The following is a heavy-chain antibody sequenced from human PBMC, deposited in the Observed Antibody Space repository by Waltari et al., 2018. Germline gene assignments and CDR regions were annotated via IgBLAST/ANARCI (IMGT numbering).Heavy chain of an antibody. CDR3: ARGFGSATTSRFDP. D-gene: IGHD5-12*01. Sequence: QLQLQESGPGLVKPPETLSLPCTVSGGPISSSSYYWGWIRPPPEKGLEWVASMDYSGRTYYNPSLKSRVTISVDTSKNQFSLEVRSVTAADTAVYYCARGFGSATTSRFDPWGQGIVVTVSS. J-gene: IGHJ5*02. CDR1: GGPISSSSYY. CDR2: MDYSGRT. V-gene: IGHV4-39*07.